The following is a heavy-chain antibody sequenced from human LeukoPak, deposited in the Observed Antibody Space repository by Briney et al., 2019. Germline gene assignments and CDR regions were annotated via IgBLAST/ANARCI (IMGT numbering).Heavy chain of an antibody. Sequence: GRSLRLSCAASGFTFDDYAMHWVRQAPGKGLEWVSGISWNSGSIGYADSVKGRFTISRDNAKNSLYLQMNSLRAEDTALYYCAKGLEAIGYWGQGTLVTVSS. V-gene: IGHV3-9*01. CDR1: GFTFDDYA. J-gene: IGHJ4*02. CDR3: AKGLEAIGY. D-gene: IGHD3-16*01. CDR2: ISWNSGSI.